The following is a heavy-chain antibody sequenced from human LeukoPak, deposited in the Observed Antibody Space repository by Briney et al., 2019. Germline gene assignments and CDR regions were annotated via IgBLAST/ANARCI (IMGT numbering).Heavy chain of an antibody. Sequence: SETLSLTCTVSGGSIDTYYWNWIRRPAGKGLEWIGRIYTGGSTDYNPSLNSRVTMSLDTSKNHFSLKLNSVTAADTAVYYCASHPRHGSGTYYNAHFDYWGQGTLVTVSS. D-gene: IGHD3-10*01. J-gene: IGHJ4*02. V-gene: IGHV4-4*07. CDR2: IYTGGST. CDR3: ASHPRHGSGTYYNAHFDY. CDR1: GGSIDTYY.